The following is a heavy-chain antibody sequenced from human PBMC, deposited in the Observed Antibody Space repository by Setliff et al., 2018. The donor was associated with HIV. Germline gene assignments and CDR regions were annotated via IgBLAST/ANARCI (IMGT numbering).Heavy chain of an antibody. D-gene: IGHD3-10*01. V-gene: IGHV1-18*04. J-gene: IGHJ3*02. CDR1: GYTFTGYY. CDR3: ARAPKRVYYYGSGTYLHDAFDI. CDR2: ISAYNGNT. Sequence: GASVKVSCKTSGYTFTGYYIHWVRQAPGQGLEWMGWISAYNGNTNYAQKLQGRVTMTTDTSTSTAYMELRNLRSDDTAVYYCARAPKRVYYYGSGTYLHDAFDIWGQGTMVTVSS.